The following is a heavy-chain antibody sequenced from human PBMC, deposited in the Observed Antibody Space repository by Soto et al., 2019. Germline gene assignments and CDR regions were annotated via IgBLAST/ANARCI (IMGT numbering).Heavy chain of an antibody. CDR2: VSANNGHT. J-gene: IGHJ6*02. D-gene: IGHD2-8*01. Sequence: ASVKVSCKASGFTFSNYGLNWVRQAPGQGLEWMGWVSANNGHTNYAQNLQGRVSMTTDTSTSTAYMELRGLRFDDTAVYYCARDIESVTAKHFFYYYAMDVWGRGTTVTVSS. CDR1: GFTFSNYG. V-gene: IGHV1-18*01. CDR3: ARDIESVTAKHFFYYYAMDV.